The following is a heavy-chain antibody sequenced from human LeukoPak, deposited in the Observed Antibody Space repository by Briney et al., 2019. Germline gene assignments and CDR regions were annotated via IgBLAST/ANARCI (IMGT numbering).Heavy chain of an antibody. V-gene: IGHV3-53*01. CDR2: TYTSGST. Sequence: GGSLRLSCAASGFTVSNSFMIWVRQAPGKGLEWVSLTYTSGSTYYADSMRGRFTISRDNSRNIVYLQINSLRAEDTAVYYCARDNCGGSCYLNYFAMDVWGHGTTVTVSS. CDR1: GFTVSNSF. J-gene: IGHJ6*02. D-gene: IGHD2-15*01. CDR3: ARDNCGGSCYLNYFAMDV.